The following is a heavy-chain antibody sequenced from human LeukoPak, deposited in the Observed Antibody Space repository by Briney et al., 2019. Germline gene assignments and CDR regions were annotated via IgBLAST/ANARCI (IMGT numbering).Heavy chain of an antibody. V-gene: IGHV5-51*01. J-gene: IGHJ4*02. Sequence: GESLKISCKGSGYSFTSYWIGWVRQMPGKGLEWMGIIYPGDSDTRYSPSFQGQVTISADKSITPAYLQWSSLKASNTAMYYCARQYYDSSGYHLYFDYWGQGTLVTVSS. D-gene: IGHD3-22*01. CDR2: IYPGDSDT. CDR1: GYSFTSYW. CDR3: ARQYYDSSGYHLYFDY.